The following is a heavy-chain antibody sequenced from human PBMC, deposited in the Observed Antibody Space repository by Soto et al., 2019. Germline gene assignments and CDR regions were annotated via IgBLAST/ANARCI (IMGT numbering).Heavy chain of an antibody. Sequence: SETLSLTCAVYGGSFSGYYWSWIRQPPGKGLEWIGEINHSGSTNYNPSLKSRVTISVDTSKNQFSLKLSSVTAADTAVYYCARGELLLWFGELLDYYGMDVWGQGTTVTVS. D-gene: IGHD3-10*01. CDR2: INHSGST. CDR3: ARGELLLWFGELLDYYGMDV. V-gene: IGHV4-34*01. CDR1: GGSFSGYY. J-gene: IGHJ6*02.